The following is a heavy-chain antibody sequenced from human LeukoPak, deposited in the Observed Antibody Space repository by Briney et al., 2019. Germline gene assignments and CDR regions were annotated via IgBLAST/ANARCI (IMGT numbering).Heavy chain of an antibody. CDR3: AGGIAALKY. V-gene: IGHV4-39*01. CDR2: IYYSGST. Sequence: SETLSLTCTVSGGSISSSSYYWGWIRQPPGKGLEWIGSIYYSGSTYYNPSLKSRVTISVDTSKNQFSLKLSSVTAADTAVYYCAGGIAALKYWGQGTLVTVSS. D-gene: IGHD6-13*01. J-gene: IGHJ4*02. CDR1: GGSISSSSYY.